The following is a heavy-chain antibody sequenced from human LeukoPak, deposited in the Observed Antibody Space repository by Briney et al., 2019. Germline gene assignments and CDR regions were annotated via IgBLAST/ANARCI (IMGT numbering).Heavy chain of an antibody. CDR2: INPSGGST. J-gene: IGHJ4*02. D-gene: IGHD3-10*01. V-gene: IGHV1-46*01. Sequence: ASVKVSCKASGYTFTSYYMHWVRQAPGQGLEWMGIINPSGGSTSYAQKFQGRVTMTRDTSTSTVYMELSSLRSEDAAVYYCARTPRFNYFDYWGQGTLVTVSS. CDR1: GYTFTSYY. CDR3: ARTPRFNYFDY.